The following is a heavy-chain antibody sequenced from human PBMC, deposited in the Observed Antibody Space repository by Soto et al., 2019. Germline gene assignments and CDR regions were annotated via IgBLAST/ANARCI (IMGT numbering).Heavy chain of an antibody. V-gene: IGHV1-18*01. CDR1: GYTFTSYG. CDR2: ISAYNGNT. D-gene: IGHD5-12*01. CDR3: ARSRYSGYDFGY. Sequence: ASVKVSCKASGYTFTSYGMSWVRQAPGQGLEWMGWISAYNGNTSYAQKLQGRVTMTTDTSTSTAYMELRSLRSDDTAVYYCARSRYSGYDFGYWGPGTLVTVSS. J-gene: IGHJ4*02.